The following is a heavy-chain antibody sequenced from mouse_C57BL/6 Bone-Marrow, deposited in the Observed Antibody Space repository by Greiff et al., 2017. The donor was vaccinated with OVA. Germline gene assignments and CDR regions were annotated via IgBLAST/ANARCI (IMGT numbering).Heavy chain of an antibody. CDR3: TERLLLYWDFDV. CDR1: GYTFTDYE. CDR2: IDPETGGT. D-gene: IGHD2-3*01. V-gene: IGHV1-15*01. J-gene: IGHJ1*03. Sequence: QVQLQQSGAELVRPGASVTLSCKASGYTFTDYEMHWVKQTPVHGLEWIGAIDPETGGTAYNQKFKGKAILTADKSSSTAYMELRSLTSEDSAVYYCTERLLLYWDFDVWGTGTTVTVSS.